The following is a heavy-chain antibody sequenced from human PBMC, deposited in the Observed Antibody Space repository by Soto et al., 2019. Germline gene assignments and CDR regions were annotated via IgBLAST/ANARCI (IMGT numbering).Heavy chain of an antibody. CDR2: INPSGGST. CDR3: ATKSYYDFWSGYYYYGMDV. D-gene: IGHD3-3*01. J-gene: IGHJ6*02. CDR1: GYTFTSYY. V-gene: IGHV1-46*01. Sequence: ASVKVSGKASGYTFTSYYMHWVRQAPGQGLEWMGIINPSGGSTSYAQKFQGRVTMTRDTSTSTVYMELSSLRSEDTAVYYCATKSYYDFWSGYYYYGMDVWGQGTTVTVSS.